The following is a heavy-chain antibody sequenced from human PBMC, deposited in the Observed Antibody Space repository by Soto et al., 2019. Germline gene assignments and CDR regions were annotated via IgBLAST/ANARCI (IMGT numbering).Heavy chain of an antibody. D-gene: IGHD2-2*01. CDR3: AKDLGYCSSTSCSPVDY. V-gene: IGHV3-9*01. CDR1: GFTFDDYA. Sequence: EVQLVESGGGLVQPGRSLRLSCAASGFTFDDYAMHWVRQAPGKGLEWVSGISWNSGSIGYADSVKGRFTISRDNAKNSLYLQMNSLRAEDTALYYCAKDLGYCSSTSCSPVDYWGQGTLVTVSS. J-gene: IGHJ4*02. CDR2: ISWNSGSI.